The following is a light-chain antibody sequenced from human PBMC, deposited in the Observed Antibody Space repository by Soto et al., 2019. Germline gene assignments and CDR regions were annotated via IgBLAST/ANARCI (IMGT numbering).Light chain of an antibody. CDR3: QQYGSSIT. V-gene: IGKV3-20*01. CDR2: GAS. CDR1: QSISSSY. J-gene: IGKJ3*01. Sequence: EIVLAQSPGTLSLSPGERATLSCRASQSISSSYLVWYQQKPGQAPRLLIFGASMRATGIPDRFSGSGSGTDFTLTISRLEPEDFAVYYCQQYGSSITFGPGTKVDIK.